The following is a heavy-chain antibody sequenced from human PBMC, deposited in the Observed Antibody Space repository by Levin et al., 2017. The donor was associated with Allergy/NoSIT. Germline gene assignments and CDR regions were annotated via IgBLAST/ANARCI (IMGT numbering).Heavy chain of an antibody. V-gene: IGHV4-30-4*01. CDR1: GGSISNGDYY. Sequence: SSETLSLTCTVSGGSISNGDYYWSWIRQPAGKGLEWIGYIYPSGGTYYNPSLKSRLTMSVDTSKNQFSLKLTSVTAADTAVYYCARTVNWGTYYFDYWGQGTPVTVSS. CDR3: ARTVNWGTYYFDY. CDR2: IYPSGGT. J-gene: IGHJ4*02. D-gene: IGHD7-27*01.